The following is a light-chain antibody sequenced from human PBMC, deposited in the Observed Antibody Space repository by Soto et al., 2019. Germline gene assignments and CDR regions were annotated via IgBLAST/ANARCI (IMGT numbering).Light chain of an antibody. Sequence: QSALTQSPSASGSPGQSVTISCTGTSSDIGGYDSVSRYQQQSGKAPKLMIHEVSNRPSGVSNRFSGSKSGNTASLTISGLQAEDEADYYCSSYTSSRAYVFGIGTKVTV. CDR1: SSDIGGYDS. CDR3: SSYTSSRAYV. CDR2: EVS. J-gene: IGLJ1*01. V-gene: IGLV2-14*01.